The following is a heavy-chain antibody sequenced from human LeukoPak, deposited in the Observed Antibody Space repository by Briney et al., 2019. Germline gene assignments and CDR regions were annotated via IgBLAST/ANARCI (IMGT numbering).Heavy chain of an antibody. CDR2: ISSSSSYI. CDR3: ARDLVVRGVNPGYYYYGVDV. J-gene: IGHJ6*02. V-gene: IGHV3-21*01. CDR1: GFTFSSYS. D-gene: IGHD3-10*01. Sequence: GGSLRLSCAASGFTFSSYSMNWVRQAPGKGLEWVSSISSSSSYIYYADSVKGRFTISRDNAKNSLYLQMNSLRAEDTAVYYCARDLVVRGVNPGYYYYGVDVWGQGTTVTVSS.